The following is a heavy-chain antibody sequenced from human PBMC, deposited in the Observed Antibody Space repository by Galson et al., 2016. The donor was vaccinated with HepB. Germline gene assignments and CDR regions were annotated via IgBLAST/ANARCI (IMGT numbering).Heavy chain of an antibody. CDR2: IYYSGRT. J-gene: IGHJ6*02. Sequence: ETLSLTCTVSGASISGYYLSWIRQPPGKGLEWIGYIYYSGRTNYNPSLKSRVTISVDTSKNQFSLKLSAVTAADTAVYYCARDDSGGWYGFHYGMDVWGQGTTVTVSS. CDR1: GASISGYY. D-gene: IGHD6-19*01. CDR3: ARDDSGGWYGFHYGMDV. V-gene: IGHV4-59*01.